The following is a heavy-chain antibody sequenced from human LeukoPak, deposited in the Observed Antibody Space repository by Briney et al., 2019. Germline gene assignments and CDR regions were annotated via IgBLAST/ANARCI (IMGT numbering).Heavy chain of an antibody. Sequence: GGSLRLSCAASGFTSSTYFMNWVRQAPGKGLEWLSYISYDIRDTYYADSVKGRFIISRDNAKNSLYLQINSLRDEDTAVYFCARDFRGHYSMDVWGQGTTVTVSS. CDR2: ISYDIRDT. V-gene: IGHV3-21*05. CDR1: GFTSSTYF. J-gene: IGHJ6*02. CDR3: ARDFRGHYSMDV.